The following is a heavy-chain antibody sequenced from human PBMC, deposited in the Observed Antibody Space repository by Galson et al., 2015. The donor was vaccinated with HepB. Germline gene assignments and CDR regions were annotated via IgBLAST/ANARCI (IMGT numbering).Heavy chain of an antibody. CDR2: FGPEEGET. CDR1: GYTLNELF. D-gene: IGHD3-22*01. Sequence: SVKVSCKVSGYTLNELFIHWVRQPPGKGLEWMGGFGPEEGETIYAQELQGRVTMTEDTSTDTAYMELSGLRSEDTAIYYCATGASYYYGSSGSPGSYFDYWGQGTLVTVSS. CDR3: ATGASYYYGSSGSPGSYFDY. J-gene: IGHJ4*02. V-gene: IGHV1-24*01.